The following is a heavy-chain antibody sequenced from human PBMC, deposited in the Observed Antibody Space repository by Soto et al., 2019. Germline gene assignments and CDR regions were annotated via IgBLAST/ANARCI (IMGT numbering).Heavy chain of an antibody. J-gene: IGHJ6*03. Sequence: ASVRVSCKASGYTFTSYDINWVRQATGQGLEWMGWMNPNSGNTGYAQKFQGRVTMTRNTSISTAYMELSSLRSEDTAVYYCARRKRITIFGVVTRDYYYYYMAVWGKGTTVTVSS. V-gene: IGHV1-8*01. CDR3: ARRKRITIFGVVTRDYYYYYMAV. CDR1: GYTFTSYD. D-gene: IGHD3-3*01. CDR2: MNPNSGNT.